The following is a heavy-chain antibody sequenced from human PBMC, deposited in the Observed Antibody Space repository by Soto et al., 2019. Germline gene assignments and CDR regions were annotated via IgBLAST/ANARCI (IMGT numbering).Heavy chain of an antibody. CDR1: GYSFTSDW. CDR3: ARRGYVDYYGMDV. V-gene: IGHV5-51*01. D-gene: IGHD3-16*01. J-gene: IGHJ6*02. CDR2: IYPGDSDT. Sequence: GESLKISFKGSGYSFTSDWIGWVRQMPGKGLEWMGIIYPGDSDTRYSPSFQGQVTISADKSISTAYLQWSSLKASDTAMYYCARRGYVDYYGMDVWGQGTTVTVSS.